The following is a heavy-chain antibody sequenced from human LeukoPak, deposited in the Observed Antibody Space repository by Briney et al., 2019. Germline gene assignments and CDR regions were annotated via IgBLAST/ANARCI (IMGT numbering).Heavy chain of an antibody. Sequence: SETLSLTCTVSGGSISSYYWSWIRQPPGKGLEWIGYIYHSGSTYYNPSLKSRVTISVDRSKNQFSLKLSSVTAADTAVYYCARGSYYDFWSGPRAFDIWGQGTMVTVSS. D-gene: IGHD3-3*01. CDR2: IYHSGST. CDR1: GGSISSYY. V-gene: IGHV4-59*04. J-gene: IGHJ3*02. CDR3: ARGSYYDFWSGPRAFDI.